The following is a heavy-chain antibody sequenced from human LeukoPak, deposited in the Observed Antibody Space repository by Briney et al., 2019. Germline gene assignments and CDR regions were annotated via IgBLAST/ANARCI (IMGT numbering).Heavy chain of an antibody. V-gene: IGHV4-39*07. J-gene: IGHJ5*02. D-gene: IGHD2-2*01. CDR1: GGSISSSSYY. CDR2: IYYSGST. Sequence: PSETLSLTCTVSGGSISSSSYYWGWIRQPPGKGLEWIGSIYYSGSTYYNPSLKSRVTISVDTSKNQFSLRLSSVTAADTAVYYFARGEGGVVVPAVSWFDPWGQGTLVTVSS. CDR3: ARGEGGVVVPAVSWFDP.